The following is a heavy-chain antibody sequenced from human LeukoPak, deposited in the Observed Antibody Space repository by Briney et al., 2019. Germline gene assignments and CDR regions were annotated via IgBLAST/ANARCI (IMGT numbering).Heavy chain of an antibody. CDR1: GGSISSHY. V-gene: IGHV4-59*11. Sequence: PSETLSLTCTVSGGSISSHYWGWIRQPPGKGLEWIGYIYYSGSTNYNPSLKSRVTISVDTSKNQFSLKLSSVTAADTAVYYCARSPITIFGVVNNNWFDPWGQGTLVTVSS. CDR3: ARSPITIFGVVNNNWFDP. D-gene: IGHD3-3*01. J-gene: IGHJ5*02. CDR2: IYYSGST.